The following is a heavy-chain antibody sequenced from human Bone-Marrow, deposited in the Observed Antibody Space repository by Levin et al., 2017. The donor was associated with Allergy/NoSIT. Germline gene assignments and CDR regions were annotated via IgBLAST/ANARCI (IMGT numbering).Heavy chain of an antibody. CDR3: AKQPNSSGWREGFYFDY. V-gene: IGHV3-23*01. CDR2: ISGTGGTT. CDR1: GFSFGSYG. Sequence: QPGGSLRLSCAASGFSFGSYGMSWVRQAPGEGLEWVSAISGTGGTTYYADSVKGRFTMSRDNSKNTLYLQMNSLRAEDTAVYYCAKQPNSSGWREGFYFDYWGQGTLVAVS. D-gene: IGHD6-19*01. J-gene: IGHJ4*02.